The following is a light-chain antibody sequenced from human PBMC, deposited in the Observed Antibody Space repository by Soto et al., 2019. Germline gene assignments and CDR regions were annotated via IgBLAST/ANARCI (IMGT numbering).Light chain of an antibody. J-gene: IGKJ4*01. CDR2: DAS. CDR3: QQYDNLPLT. V-gene: IGKV1-33*01. CDR1: QDIINY. Sequence: DIQMTQSPSSLSASVGDRVTITCQASQDIINYLNWYQQKPGKAPKLLIYDASNLETGVPSRFSGSGSATDFTFTISSPQPEDIAAYYCQQYDNLPLTFGGGTKVDIK.